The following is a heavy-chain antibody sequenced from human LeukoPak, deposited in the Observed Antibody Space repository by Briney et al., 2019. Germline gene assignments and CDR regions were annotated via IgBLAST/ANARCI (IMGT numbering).Heavy chain of an antibody. Sequence: GGSLRLSCAASGFTFGNYGMSWVRQAPGKGLEWVSGINWNGGSTGYADSVEGRFTISRDNSQNTVSLQMDSLRVGDTAVYFCVRNLRYCSDGSCSPWGQGTLVTVFS. D-gene: IGHD2-15*01. CDR3: VRNLRYCSDGSCSP. CDR2: INWNGGST. J-gene: IGHJ4*02. V-gene: IGHV3-20*04. CDR1: GFTFGNYG.